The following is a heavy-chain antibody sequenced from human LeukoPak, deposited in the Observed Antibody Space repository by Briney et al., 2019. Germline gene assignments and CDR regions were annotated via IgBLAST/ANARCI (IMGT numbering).Heavy chain of an antibody. J-gene: IGHJ6*02. CDR1: GYTFTGYY. D-gene: IGHD4-11*01. CDR2: INPNSGGT. V-gene: IGHV1-2*02. CDR3: ARYSTVKSHGSYYYGMDV. Sequence: ASVKVPCKAPGYTFTGYYMHWVRQAPRQELEWMGWINPNSGGTNYAQKFQGRVTMTRDTSISTAYMELSRLRSDDTAVYYCARYSTVKSHGSYYYGMDVWGQGTTVTVSS.